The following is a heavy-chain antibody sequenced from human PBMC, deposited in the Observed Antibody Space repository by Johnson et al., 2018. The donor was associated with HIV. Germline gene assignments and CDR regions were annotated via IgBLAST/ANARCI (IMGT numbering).Heavy chain of an antibody. J-gene: IGHJ3*02. D-gene: IGHD3-16*01. CDR1: GFTFDDYA. Sequence: QLVESGGGLVQPGGSLRLSCAASGFTFDDYAMHWVRQAPGKGLEWVSGISWNSGSIGYADSVKGRFTISRDNAKNSLYLQMNSRRAEDTGGYYCAKPPSMGADAFDIWGQGTMVTVSS. CDR2: ISWNSGSI. CDR3: AKPPSMGADAFDI. V-gene: IGHV3-9*01.